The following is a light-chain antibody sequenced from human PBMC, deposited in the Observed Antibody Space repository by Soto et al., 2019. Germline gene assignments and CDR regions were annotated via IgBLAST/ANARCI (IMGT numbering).Light chain of an antibody. V-gene: IGKV3-20*01. CDR3: QQYGSSP. CDR1: QSVSSSY. CDR2: GAS. Sequence: VLTQAPGTLSLSPGERSTLSCRASQSVSSSYLAWHQQKPGQAPXLLIYGASSRATGIPDRCSGSGSGIDFTLSISRLEPEDFAVDYCQQYGSSPFSQGTRLEIK. J-gene: IGKJ5*01.